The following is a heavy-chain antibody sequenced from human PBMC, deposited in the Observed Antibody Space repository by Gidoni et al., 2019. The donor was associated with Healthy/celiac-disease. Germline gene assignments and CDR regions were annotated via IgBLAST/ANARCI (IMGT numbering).Heavy chain of an antibody. CDR1: GGTFISYA. CDR3: ATLYYYGSGSYYNQPFDY. D-gene: IGHD3-10*01. J-gene: IGHJ4*02. Sequence: QVQLVQSGAEVKKPGSSVKVSCKASGGTFISYAVSWVRQAPGQGLEWMGGIIPIFGTANYAQKFQGRVTITADESTSTAYMELSSLRSEDTAVYYCATLYYYGSGSYYNQPFDYWGQGTLVTVSS. V-gene: IGHV1-69*01. CDR2: IIPIFGTA.